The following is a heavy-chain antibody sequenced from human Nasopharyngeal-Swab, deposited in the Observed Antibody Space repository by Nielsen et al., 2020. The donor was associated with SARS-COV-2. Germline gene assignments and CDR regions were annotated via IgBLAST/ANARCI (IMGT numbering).Heavy chain of an antibody. CDR1: GFTFSSYG. J-gene: IGHJ4*02. CDR3: ARGAPYSSSSGDFDY. CDR2: ISYDGSNK. Sequence: GESLKISCAASGFTFSSYGMHWVRQAPGKGLEWVAVISYDGSNKYYADSVKGRFTISRDNSKNTLYLQMNSLRAEDTAVYYCARGAPYSSSSGDFDYWGQGTLVTVSS. V-gene: IGHV3-30*03. D-gene: IGHD6-6*01.